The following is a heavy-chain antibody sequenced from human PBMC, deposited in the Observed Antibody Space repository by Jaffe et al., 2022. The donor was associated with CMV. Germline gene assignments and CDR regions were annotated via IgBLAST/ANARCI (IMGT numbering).Heavy chain of an antibody. J-gene: IGHJ4*02. CDR2: IDPSDSYT. D-gene: IGHD3-10*01. Sequence: EVQLVQSGAEVKKPGESLRISCKGSGYSFTSYWISWVRQMPGKGLEWMGRIDPSDSYTNYSPSFQGHVTISADKSISTAYLQWSSLKASDTAMYYCARRHRYYYGSGSYTPPLDYWGQGTLVTVSS. CDR3: ARRHRYYYGSGSYTPPLDY. CDR1: GYSFTSYW. V-gene: IGHV5-10-1*03.